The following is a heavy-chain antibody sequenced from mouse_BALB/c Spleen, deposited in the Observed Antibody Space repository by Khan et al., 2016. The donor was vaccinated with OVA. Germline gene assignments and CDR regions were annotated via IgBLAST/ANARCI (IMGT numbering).Heavy chain of an antibody. V-gene: IGHV9-3-1*01. CDR2: INTYTGEP. Sequence: QIQLVQSGPELKKPGATVKISCKASGYTFTNDGMNWVKQAPGKGLKWMGWINTYTGEPTYADDFKGRFAFSLETSASTAYLQINNLKNEDTATYFCARPPYFSYVLVYWGQGTSVTVSS. CDR1: GYTFTNDG. D-gene: IGHD2-10*01. CDR3: ARPPYFSYVLVY. J-gene: IGHJ4*01.